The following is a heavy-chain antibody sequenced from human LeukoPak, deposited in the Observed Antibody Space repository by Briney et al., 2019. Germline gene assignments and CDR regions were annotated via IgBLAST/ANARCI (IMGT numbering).Heavy chain of an antibody. CDR3: ARLNVYDSSSWYFDY. D-gene: IGHD6-13*01. J-gene: IGHJ4*02. CDR2: ITPMFGTA. V-gene: IGHV1-69*13. Sequence: ASVKVSCKASGGTFSSYAISWVRQAPGQGLEWMGGITPMFGTAKYAQKFQGRVTITVDESTSTAYMELSSLRSEDTAVYYCARLNVYDSSSWYFDYWGQGTLVTVSS. CDR1: GGTFSSYA.